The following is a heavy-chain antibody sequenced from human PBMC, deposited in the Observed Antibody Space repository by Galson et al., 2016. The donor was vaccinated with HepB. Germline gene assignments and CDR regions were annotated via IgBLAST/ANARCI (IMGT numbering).Heavy chain of an antibody. CDR2: TYYRSKWYY. D-gene: IGHD2-21*01. J-gene: IGHJ4*02. CDR1: GDSVSSNSAA. CDR3: ARGNSGYSVFRFDW. V-gene: IGHV6-1*01. Sequence: CAISGDSVSSNSAAWNWIRQSPSRGLEWLGRTYYRSKWYYDYAVSVESRISNNPDTSKNQFSLQLNSGTPEGTAVYYCARGNSGYSVFRFDWWGQGTLVTVSS.